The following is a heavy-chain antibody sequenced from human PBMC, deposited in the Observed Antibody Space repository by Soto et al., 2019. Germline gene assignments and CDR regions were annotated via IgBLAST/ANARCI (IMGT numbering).Heavy chain of an antibody. CDR2: IYYSGST. CDR1: GGSISSSSYY. Sequence: SETLSLTCTVSGGSISSSSYYWGWIRQPPGKGLEWIGSIYYSGSTYYNPSLKSRVTISVDTSKNQFSLKLSSVISVVSVVYYCARHSLTVPLDYCGQGTLVTVSS. CDR3: ARHSLTVPLDY. V-gene: IGHV4-39*01. J-gene: IGHJ4*02. D-gene: IGHD4-17*01.